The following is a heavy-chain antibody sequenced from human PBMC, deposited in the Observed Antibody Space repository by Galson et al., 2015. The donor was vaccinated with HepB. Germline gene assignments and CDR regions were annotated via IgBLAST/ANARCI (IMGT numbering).Heavy chain of an antibody. D-gene: IGHD3-22*01. Sequence: SVKVSRKASGGSFNTYAINWLRQAPGQGLEWMGGIIPTFDTPIYAQTFQDRVTISADKSTSTAYMELSSLTSEDTALYYCARDRTFYYDTSGYSGAFDIWGQGTMVTVSS. J-gene: IGHJ3*02. V-gene: IGHV1-69*06. CDR2: IIPTFDTP. CDR1: GGSFNTYA. CDR3: ARDRTFYYDTSGYSGAFDI.